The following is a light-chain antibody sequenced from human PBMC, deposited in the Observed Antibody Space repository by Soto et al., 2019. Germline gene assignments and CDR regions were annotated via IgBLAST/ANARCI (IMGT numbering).Light chain of an antibody. CDR2: DAS. V-gene: IGKV3-11*01. CDR1: QSVSSY. CDR3: QQRSNWPLT. Sequence: EIVLTQSPATLSFSQGERATLSCRASQSVSSYLAWYQQKPGQAPRLLIYDASNRATGIPARFSGSGSGTDFTLTISSLEPEDFAVYYCQQRSNWPLTFGPGTKVDIK. J-gene: IGKJ3*01.